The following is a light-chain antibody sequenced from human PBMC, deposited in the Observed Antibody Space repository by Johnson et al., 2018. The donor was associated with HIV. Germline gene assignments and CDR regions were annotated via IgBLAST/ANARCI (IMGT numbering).Light chain of an antibody. J-gene: IGLJ1*01. V-gene: IGLV1-51*01. CDR2: DNN. CDR3: GICHTSLSAGGV. CDR1: SSNIGNNY. Sequence: QSVLTQPPSVSAAPGQKVTISCSGSSSNIGNNYVSWYQQLPGTAPKLLIYDNNKRPSGIPDRFSGSKSGTSATLGLTGLPTWAEADYYCGICHTSLSAGGVFGTGTKVTVL.